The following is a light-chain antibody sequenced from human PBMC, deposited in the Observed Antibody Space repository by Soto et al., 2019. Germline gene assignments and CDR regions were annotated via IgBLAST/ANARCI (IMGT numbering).Light chain of an antibody. V-gene: IGLV1-44*01. CDR3: AAWDDSLNGVI. CDR1: SSNIGSHT. Sequence: QSVLTQPPSASGTPGQRITISCSGSSSNIGSHTVNWHQQVPGTAPKLLIYSNNERPSGVPDRFSGSKSGTSASLAISGLQSGDEADYYCAAWDDSLNGVIFGGGTKLTGL. J-gene: IGLJ2*01. CDR2: SNN.